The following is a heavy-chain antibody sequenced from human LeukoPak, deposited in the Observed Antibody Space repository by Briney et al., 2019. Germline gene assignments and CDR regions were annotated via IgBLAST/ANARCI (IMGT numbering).Heavy chain of an antibody. CDR3: AGTTSMTASGYDY. D-gene: IGHD2-21*02. J-gene: IGHJ4*02. Sequence: ASVKVSCKASGYTFTNYHINWVRQASGQGLEWMTWINPDTGDKGYARKFQDRVTITTDTSISTAYMELSSLSSEDTAVYFCAGTTSMTASGYDYWGQGTLVTVSS. V-gene: IGHV1-8*03. CDR2: INPDTGDK. CDR1: GYTFTNYH.